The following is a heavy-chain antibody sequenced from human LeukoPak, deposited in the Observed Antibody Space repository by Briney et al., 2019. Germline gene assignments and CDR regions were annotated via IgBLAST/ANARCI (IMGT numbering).Heavy chain of an antibody. V-gene: IGHV5-51*01. Sequence: GESLKISCKGSGYSFNSYWIGWVRQIPGKGLEWVGIIYPGESDNRYSPSFQGQVTISADKSSSTAYLQWSSLKASDTAMYYCARHGEYYYVDVWGKGTTVTVSS. CDR1: GYSFNSYW. CDR3: ARHGEYYYVDV. J-gene: IGHJ6*03. CDR2: IYPGESDN.